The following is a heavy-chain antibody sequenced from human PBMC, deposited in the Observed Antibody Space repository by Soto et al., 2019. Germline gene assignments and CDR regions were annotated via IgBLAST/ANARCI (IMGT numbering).Heavy chain of an antibody. V-gene: IGHV1-69*13. J-gene: IGHJ6*02. CDR1: GGTFSSYA. CDR3: ARGNMVRGVIKGYYYYGMDV. D-gene: IGHD3-10*01. CDR2: IIPIFGTA. Sequence: GASVKVSCKASGGTFSSYAISWVRQAPGQGLEWMGGIIPIFGTANYAQKFQGRVTITADESTSTAYMELSSLRSEDTAVYYCARGNMVRGVIKGYYYYGMDVWGQGTTVTVYS.